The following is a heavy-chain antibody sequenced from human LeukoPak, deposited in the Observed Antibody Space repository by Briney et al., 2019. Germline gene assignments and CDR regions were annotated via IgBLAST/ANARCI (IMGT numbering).Heavy chain of an antibody. D-gene: IGHD6-13*01. Sequence: GGSLRLSCSASGFIFSPYAMHWVRQAPGKGLEYVSSISSEGKTTYYADSVKGRFTIPRDNSKNMLYLQMNSLRPEDTAVYYCAKDRWVDHWGQGTLVTVSS. CDR2: ISSEGKTT. CDR3: AKDRWVDH. J-gene: IGHJ4*02. V-gene: IGHV3-64D*06. CDR1: GFIFSPYA.